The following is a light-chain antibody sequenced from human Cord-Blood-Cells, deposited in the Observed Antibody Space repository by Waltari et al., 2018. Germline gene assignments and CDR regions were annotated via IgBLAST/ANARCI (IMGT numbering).Light chain of an antibody. Sequence: EIVLTQSPAPLSLSPGERATLSCRASQSVSSYLAWYQQKPGQAPRLLIYDASNRATGIPARFSGSGSETDFTLTISSLEPEDFAVYYCQQRGTFGPGTKVDIK. J-gene: IGKJ3*01. CDR3: QQRGT. V-gene: IGKV3-11*01. CDR2: DAS. CDR1: QSVSSY.